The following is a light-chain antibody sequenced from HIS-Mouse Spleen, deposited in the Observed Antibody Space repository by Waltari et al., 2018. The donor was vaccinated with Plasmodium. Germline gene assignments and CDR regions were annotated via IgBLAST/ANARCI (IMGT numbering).Light chain of an antibody. Sequence: EIVLTQSPGTLSLSPGERATLSCRASQSVSSSYLAWYQQKPGQAPRPLIYGASSSATGIPDRFSGSGSGTDFTLTISRLEPEDFAVYYCQQYGSSPLTFGGGTKVEIK. J-gene: IGKJ4*01. CDR1: QSVSSSY. V-gene: IGKV3-20*01. CDR2: GAS. CDR3: QQYGSSPLT.